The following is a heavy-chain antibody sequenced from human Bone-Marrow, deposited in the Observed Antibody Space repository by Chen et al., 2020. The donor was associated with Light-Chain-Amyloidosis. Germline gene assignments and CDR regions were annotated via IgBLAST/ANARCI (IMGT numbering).Heavy chain of an antibody. Sequence: QVQLQESGPGLVRPSQTLSLTCTVSGVSIRSAGYYWSWSRQHPGKGLEWIGHIFYIGRTYANPSIKSRFAISVDTSKNQFSLKVSSVTAADTAVYYCARADASYYYYGMDVWGQGTTVTVSS. V-gene: IGHV4-31*03. CDR2: IFYIGRT. J-gene: IGHJ6*02. CDR3: ARADASYYYYGMDV. CDR1: GVSIRSAGYY.